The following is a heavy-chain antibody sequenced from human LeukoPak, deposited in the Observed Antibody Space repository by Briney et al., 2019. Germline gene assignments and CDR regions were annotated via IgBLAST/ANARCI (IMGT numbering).Heavy chain of an antibody. CDR1: GGTFISYA. V-gene: IGHV1-69*05. D-gene: IGHD4-11*01. J-gene: IGHJ4*02. CDR2: IIPIFGTA. Sequence: SVKVSFKASGGTFISYAISWVRQAPGQGLEWMGGIIPIFGTANYAQKFQGRVTITTDQSTSTAYMELSSLRSEDTAVYYCARGRTVTTPDYWGQGTLVTVSS. CDR3: ARGRTVTTPDY.